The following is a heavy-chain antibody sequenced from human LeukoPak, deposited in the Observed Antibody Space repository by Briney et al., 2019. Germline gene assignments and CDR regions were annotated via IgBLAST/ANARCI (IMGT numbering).Heavy chain of an antibody. CDR2: IRYDGSNK. CDR3: ARHYMTTVTKGAFDI. V-gene: IGHV3-30*02. Sequence: PGGSLRLSCAASGFTFSSYGMHWVRQAPGKGLEWVAFIRYDGSNKYYADSAKGRFTISRDNSKNTLYVQMNSLRAEDTAVYYCARHYMTTVTKGAFDIWGQGTMVTVSS. CDR1: GFTFSSYG. J-gene: IGHJ3*02. D-gene: IGHD4-17*01.